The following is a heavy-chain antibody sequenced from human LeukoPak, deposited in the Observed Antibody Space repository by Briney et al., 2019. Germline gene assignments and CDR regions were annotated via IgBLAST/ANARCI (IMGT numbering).Heavy chain of an antibody. CDR1: GNTITGYY. CDR2: INPNRGDT. Sequence: ASVKVSCKASGNTITGYYIHWVRQAPGQGLEWMGWINPNRGDTNYAQKFQGRVTMTRDTSINTAFMELSRLRSDDTAVYYCARDRHWNQGNFDYWGQGTLVTVSS. CDR3: ARDRHWNQGNFDY. D-gene: IGHD1-1*01. J-gene: IGHJ4*02. V-gene: IGHV1-2*02.